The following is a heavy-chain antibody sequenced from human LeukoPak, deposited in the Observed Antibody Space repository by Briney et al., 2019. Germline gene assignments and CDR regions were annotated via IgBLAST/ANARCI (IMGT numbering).Heavy chain of an antibody. CDR1: GYIFTTYW. CDR3: ARLRGQWLVGGPDFDY. J-gene: IGHJ4*02. D-gene: IGHD6-19*01. CDR2: IYPGDSDP. Sequence: GESLQISCEGSGYIFTTYWIGWVRQMPGKGLEWMGIIYPGDSDPRYRPSFQGHVTISADKSITTAYLQWSSLKASDTAMYYCARLRGQWLVGGPDFDYWGQGTLVTVSS. V-gene: IGHV5-51*01.